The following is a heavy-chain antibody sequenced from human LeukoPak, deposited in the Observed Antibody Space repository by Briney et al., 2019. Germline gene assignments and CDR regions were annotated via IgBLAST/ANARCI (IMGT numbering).Heavy chain of an antibody. CDR1: GFTFSNAW. CDR3: TTFRREELRGVIDY. J-gene: IGHJ4*02. Sequence: PGGSLRLSCAASGFTFSNAWMSWVRQAPGKGLEWVGRIKSKTDGGTTDYVAPVKDRFIFSRDDSKNTMYLEMNSMKTEDTAVYYCTTFRREELRGVIDYWGQGTLVTVSS. V-gene: IGHV3-15*01. CDR2: IKSKTDGGTT. D-gene: IGHD1-7*01.